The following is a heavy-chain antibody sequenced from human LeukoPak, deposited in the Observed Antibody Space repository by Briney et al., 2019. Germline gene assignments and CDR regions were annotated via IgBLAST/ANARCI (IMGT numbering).Heavy chain of an antibody. CDR1: GYTFTSYG. CDR3: ARDRGYCSGGSCYSLDY. J-gene: IGHJ4*02. V-gene: IGHV1-18*01. D-gene: IGHD2-15*01. Sequence: ASVKVSCKASGYTFTSYGISWVRQAPGQGLEWMGWISAYNGNTNYAQKLQGRVAMTTDTSTSTAYMELRSLRSDDTAVYYCARDRGYCSGGSCYSLDYWGQGTLVTVSS. CDR2: ISAYNGNT.